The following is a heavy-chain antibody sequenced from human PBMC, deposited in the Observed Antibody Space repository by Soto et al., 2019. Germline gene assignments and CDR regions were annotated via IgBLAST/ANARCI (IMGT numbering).Heavy chain of an antibody. CDR3: ARDEDATVTTNIDY. J-gene: IGHJ4*02. CDR2: IWYDGSNK. Sequence: GGSLRLSCAASGFTFSSYGMHWVRQAPGKGLEWVAVIWYDGSNKYYADSVKGRFTISRDNSKNTLYLQMNSLRAEDTAVYYCARDEDATVTTNIDYWGQGTLVTVSS. D-gene: IGHD4-4*01. V-gene: IGHV3-33*01. CDR1: GFTFSSYG.